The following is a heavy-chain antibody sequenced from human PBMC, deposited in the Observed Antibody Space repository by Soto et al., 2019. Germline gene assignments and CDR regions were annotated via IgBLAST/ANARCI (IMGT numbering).Heavy chain of an antibody. V-gene: IGHV3-48*02. D-gene: IGHD6-6*01. CDR1: GFTFSSYS. CDR2: ISSSSSTI. Sequence: GGSLRLSCAASGFTFSSYSMNWVRQAPGKGLEWVSYISSSSSTIYYADSVKGRFTISRDNAKNSLYLQMNSLRDEDTAVYYCARDPTSSIAARWNWFDTWGQGTLVTVSS. J-gene: IGHJ5*02. CDR3: ARDPTSSIAARWNWFDT.